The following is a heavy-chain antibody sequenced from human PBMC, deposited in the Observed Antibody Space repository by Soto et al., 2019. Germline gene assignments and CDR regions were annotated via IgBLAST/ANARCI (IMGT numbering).Heavy chain of an antibody. J-gene: IGHJ3*02. Sequence: GGSLRLSCAASGFTFSSYAMHWVRQAPGKGLEWVAVISYDGSNKYYADSVKGRFTISRDNSKSTLYLQMNSLRAEDTAVYYCASEDIVVVPALSAFDIWGQGTMVTVSS. D-gene: IGHD2-2*01. CDR2: ISYDGSNK. CDR3: ASEDIVVVPALSAFDI. CDR1: GFTFSSYA. V-gene: IGHV3-30-3*01.